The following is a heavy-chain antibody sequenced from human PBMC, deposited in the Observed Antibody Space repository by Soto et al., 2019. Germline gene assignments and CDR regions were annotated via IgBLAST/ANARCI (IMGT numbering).Heavy chain of an antibody. V-gene: IGHV4-59*01. Sequence: SETLSLTCTVSGGSISSYYWSWIRQPPGKGLEWIGYIYYSGSTNYNPSLKSRVTISVDTSKNQFSLKLSSVTAADTAVYYCARAYYGDHFDYWGQGTLVTVSS. CDR2: IYYSGST. CDR1: GGSISSYY. CDR3: ARAYYGDHFDY. D-gene: IGHD4-17*01. J-gene: IGHJ4*02.